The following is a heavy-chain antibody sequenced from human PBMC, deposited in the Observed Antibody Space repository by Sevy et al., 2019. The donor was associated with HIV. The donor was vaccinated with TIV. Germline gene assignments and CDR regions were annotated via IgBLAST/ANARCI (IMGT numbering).Heavy chain of an antibody. CDR3: ARSPNVHRG. Sequence: GGSLRLSCATSGFIFKNYWMHWVRQVPGKGLVWVSRINSDGSSATDPDSVKGRFTISRDNAKKTLYLQMNSLRAEDTAMYYCARSPNVHRGWGQGTLVTVSS. J-gene: IGHJ4*02. CDR1: GFIFKNYW. D-gene: IGHD3-10*01. V-gene: IGHV3-74*01. CDR2: INSDGSSA.